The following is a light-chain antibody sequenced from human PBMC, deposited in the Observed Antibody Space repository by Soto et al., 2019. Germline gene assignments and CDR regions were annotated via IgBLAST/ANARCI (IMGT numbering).Light chain of an antibody. J-gene: IGKJ1*01. CDR1: QSVSSRY. V-gene: IGKV3-20*01. CDR3: QQYGSPPGT. CDR2: VAS. Sequence: EFVLTQSPGTLSLCPGERATLSCRDSQSVSSRYLAWYQQKPGQAPRLLIYVASSRATGIPDRFSGSGSGTDFTRTSRRLEPEDFAVYYCQQYGSPPGTFGQGTKVDI.